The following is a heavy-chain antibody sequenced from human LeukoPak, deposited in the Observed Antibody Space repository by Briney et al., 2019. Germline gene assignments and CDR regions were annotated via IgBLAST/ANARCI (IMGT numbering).Heavy chain of an antibody. Sequence: ASVKVSCRASGYTFTSYDINWVRQATGQGLEWMGWMNPNSGNTGYAQKFQGRVTITRNTSISTAYMELSSLRSEDTAVYYCARGSEYSSSSYYYYYYMDVWGKGTTVTVSS. CDR2: MNPNSGNT. CDR1: GYTFTSYD. D-gene: IGHD6-6*01. CDR3: ARGSEYSSSSYYYYYYMDV. V-gene: IGHV1-8*03. J-gene: IGHJ6*03.